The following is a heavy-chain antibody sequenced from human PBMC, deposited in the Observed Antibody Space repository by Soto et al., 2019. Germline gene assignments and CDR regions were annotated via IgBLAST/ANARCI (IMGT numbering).Heavy chain of an antibody. V-gene: IGHV1-18*01. J-gene: IGHJ4*02. CDR3: SSDWAAAGPFDY. Sequence: QVQLVQSGAEVKKPGASVKVSCKASGYTFTSYGISWVRQAPGQGLEWMGWISAYNGNTNYAQKLQGRVTMTPDTSTSTAYKELRSLRSDATVVYYCSSDWAAAGPFDYWGQGALVTVS. CDR1: GYTFTSYG. D-gene: IGHD6-13*01. CDR2: ISAYNGNT.